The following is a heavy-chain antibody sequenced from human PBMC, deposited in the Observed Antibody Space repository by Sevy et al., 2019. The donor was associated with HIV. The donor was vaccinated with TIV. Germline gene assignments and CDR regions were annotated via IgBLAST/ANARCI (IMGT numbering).Heavy chain of an antibody. J-gene: IGHJ1*01. V-gene: IGHV3-23*01. D-gene: IGHD3-22*01. Sequence: GGSLRLSCAASGFTFNSYSMSWVRQAPGKGLEWVSTISGSGGRTYTAESVRGRLTISRDNSKRTVYLQMNSLRGDDTAIYYCAKDPYSSGEYFQKWGQGARVTVSS. CDR1: GFTFNSYS. CDR2: ISGSGGRT. CDR3: AKDPYSSGEYFQK.